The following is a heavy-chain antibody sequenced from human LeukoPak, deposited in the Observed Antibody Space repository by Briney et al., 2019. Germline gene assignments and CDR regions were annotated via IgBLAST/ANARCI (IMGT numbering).Heavy chain of an antibody. CDR1: GYTFTSYY. CDR3: AKVNYDYVWGSYRFDY. Sequence: ASVKVSCKASGYTFTSYYMHWVRQAPGQGLEWMGIINPSGGSTSYAQKFQGRVTMTRDMPTSTVYMELSSLRSDDTAVYYCAKVNYDYVWGSYRFDYWGQGTLVTVSS. CDR2: INPSGGST. J-gene: IGHJ4*02. V-gene: IGHV1-46*01. D-gene: IGHD3-16*02.